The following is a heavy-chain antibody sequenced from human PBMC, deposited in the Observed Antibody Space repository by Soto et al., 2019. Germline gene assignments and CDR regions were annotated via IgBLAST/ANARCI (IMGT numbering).Heavy chain of an antibody. Sequence: QVQLVESGGGVVQPGRSLRLSCSASGFTFSTFAVHLVRQAPGKGLEWVAVISSDGYTKYYTDSVKGRFTISRDNSKNTLFRQMNGLRTEDTAMYYCARAPTSRLDYWGQGTLVTVSS. J-gene: IGHJ4*02. CDR2: ISSDGYTK. CDR3: ARAPTSRLDY. CDR1: GFTFSTFA. V-gene: IGHV3-30-3*01.